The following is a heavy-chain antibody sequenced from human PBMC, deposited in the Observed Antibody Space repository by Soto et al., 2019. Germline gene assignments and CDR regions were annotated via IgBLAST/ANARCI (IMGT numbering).Heavy chain of an antibody. J-gene: IGHJ4*02. CDR3: AKGSIAVAGYHHCFDY. CDR1: GFTFSSYA. CDR2: ISGSGENT. V-gene: IGHV3-23*01. D-gene: IGHD6-19*01. Sequence: EVQLLESGGGLVQPGGSLRLSCAASGFTFSSYAMSWVRQAPGKGLDWVSVISGSGENTYYADSVKGRFTISRDNSKNTLYLKMNSLRAEDTAVYYCAKGSIAVAGYHHCFDYWGPGTLVTVSS.